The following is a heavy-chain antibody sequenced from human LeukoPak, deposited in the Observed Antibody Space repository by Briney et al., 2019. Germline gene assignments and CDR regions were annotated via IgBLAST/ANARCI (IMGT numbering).Heavy chain of an antibody. V-gene: IGHV1-46*01. CDR2: INPSGDST. Sequence: ASVKVSCKASGYTFTRYFMHWVRQAPGQGLEWMGIINPSGDSTTYAQKFQDRVTITRDTSASTAYMELSSLRSEDMAVYYCARARYETRIWPKSRYDYYHYMDVWGKGTTVTVSS. CDR1: GYTFTRYF. CDR3: ARARYETRIWPKSRYDYYHYMDV. D-gene: IGHD3-16*01. J-gene: IGHJ6*03.